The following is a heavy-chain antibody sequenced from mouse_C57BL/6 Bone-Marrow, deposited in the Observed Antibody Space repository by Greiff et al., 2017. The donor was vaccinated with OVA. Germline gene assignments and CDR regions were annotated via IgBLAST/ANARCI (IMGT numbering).Heavy chain of an antibody. CDR3: ERRGGGGYQYYFDY. V-gene: IGHV1-75*01. CDR1: GYTFTDYY. D-gene: IGHD2-2*01. CDR2: IFPGSGST. J-gene: IGHJ2*01. Sequence: VQLQQSGPELVKPGASVKISCKASGYTFTDYYINWVKQRPGQGLEWIGWIFPGSGSTYYNEKFKGKATLTVDKSSSTAYMLLSSLTSEDSAVYFWERRGGGGYQYYFDYWGQGTTLTVSS.